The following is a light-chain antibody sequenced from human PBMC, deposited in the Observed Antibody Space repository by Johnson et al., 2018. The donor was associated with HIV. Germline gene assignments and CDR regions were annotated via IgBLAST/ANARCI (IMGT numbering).Light chain of an antibody. V-gene: IGLV1-51*01. CDR3: GTWDSSLSAFYV. Sequence: QSVLTQPPSVSAAPGQKVTISCSGSYSNIGNNYVSWYQQVPGTAPKLLIYDNDKRPSGIPDRFSGSKSGTSATLGITGLQTGDEADYYCGTWDSSLSAFYVIGTGTKITVL. CDR2: DND. J-gene: IGLJ1*01. CDR1: YSNIGNNY.